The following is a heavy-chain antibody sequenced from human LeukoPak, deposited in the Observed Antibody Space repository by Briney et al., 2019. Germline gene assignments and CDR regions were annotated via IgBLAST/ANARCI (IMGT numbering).Heavy chain of an antibody. V-gene: IGHV1-2*06. Sequence: GASVKVSCKASGYTFTGYYMHWVRQAPGQGLEWMGRINPNSGGTNYAQKFQGRVTMTRDTSISTAYMELSRLRSDDTAVYYCAIDMNGYSSSPSDYWGQGTPVTVSS. J-gene: IGHJ4*02. CDR1: GYTFTGYY. D-gene: IGHD6-13*01. CDR2: INPNSGGT. CDR3: AIDMNGYSSSPSDY.